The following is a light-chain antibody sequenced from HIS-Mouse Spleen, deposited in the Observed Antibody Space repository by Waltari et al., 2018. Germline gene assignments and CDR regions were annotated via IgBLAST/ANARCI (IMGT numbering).Light chain of an antibody. CDR2: EVS. CDR1: SSTVVGYTT. J-gene: IGLJ3*02. V-gene: IGLV2-14*01. CDR3: SSYTSSSTWV. Sequence: QSALTHPAPLSGSPGQPITISCTGTSSTVVGYTTFSWYQQHPGKAPKLMIYEVSNRPSGVSNRFSGSKSGNTASLTISGLQAEDEADYYCSSYTSSSTWVFGGGTKLTVL.